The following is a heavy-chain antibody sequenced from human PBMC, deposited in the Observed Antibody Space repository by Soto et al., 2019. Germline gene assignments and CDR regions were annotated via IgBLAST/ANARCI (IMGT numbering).Heavy chain of an antibody. CDR2: MHHSGSI. Sequence: PSETLSLTCSVSGDSISNNKWWSWVRQPPGKGLEWIGEMHHSGSIHYNASLKSRATISVDKSRNQFSLQLTSVTAADTTVYYYARVPDRWGQGTLVTVSS. J-gene: IGHJ5*02. CDR3: ARVPDR. V-gene: IGHV4-4*02. D-gene: IGHD2-2*01. CDR1: GDSISNNKW.